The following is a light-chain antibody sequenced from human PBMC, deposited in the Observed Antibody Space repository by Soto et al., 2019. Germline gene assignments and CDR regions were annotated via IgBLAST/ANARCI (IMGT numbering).Light chain of an antibody. Sequence: QSALTQPASVSGSPGQSITISCTGTSSDVGGYKYVSWYQQHPGKAPKLMMYDVNNRPSGASNRFSGSKSGNTASLTISGLQAEDEADYYCSSHSRSSTLYVFGTGTKVTVL. V-gene: IGLV2-14*03. CDR3: SSHSRSSTLYV. CDR2: DVN. CDR1: SSDVGGYKY. J-gene: IGLJ1*01.